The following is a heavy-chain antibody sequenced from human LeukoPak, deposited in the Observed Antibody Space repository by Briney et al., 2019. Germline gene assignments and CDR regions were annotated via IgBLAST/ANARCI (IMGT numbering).Heavy chain of an antibody. J-gene: IGHJ4*02. Sequence: KSGGPLRLSCAASGVPYSSYGMHWVRQAPGKGLEWVALISSDGNDKLYGDSVKGRFTISRDDSKSTLYLQMNSLRAEDTAVYYCTTKVIRGNSGDDYDDWGQGTLVTVSS. V-gene: IGHV3-30*03. D-gene: IGHD5-12*01. CDR3: TTKVIRGNSGDDYDD. CDR2: ISSDGNDK. CDR1: GVPYSSYG.